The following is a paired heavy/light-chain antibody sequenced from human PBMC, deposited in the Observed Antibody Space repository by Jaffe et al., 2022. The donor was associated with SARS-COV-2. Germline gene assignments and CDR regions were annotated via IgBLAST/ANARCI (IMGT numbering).Heavy chain of an antibody. CDR1: GFTFSSYA. D-gene: IGHD3-10*01. Sequence: QVQLVESGGGVVQPGRSLRLSCAASGFTFSSYAMHWVRQAPGKGLEWVAVILYDGSNKYYVDSVKGRFTISRDNSKNTLYLQMNSLRVEDTAVYYCARDPVSGRDYKGYFEYWGQGTLVTVPS. J-gene: IGHJ4*02. CDR2: ILYDGSNK. V-gene: IGHV3-30*04. CDR3: ARDPVSGRDYKGYFEY.
Light chain of an antibody. CDR3: QQRSNWFT. V-gene: IGKV3-11*01. CDR1: QSVSSY. CDR2: DTS. Sequence: EIVLTQSPATLSLSPGERATLSCRASQSVSSYLAWYQQKPGQAPRLLIYDTSDRATGIPARFSGSGSGTDFTLTISSLEPEDFAVYYCQQRSNWFTFGPGTKVNIK. J-gene: IGKJ3*01.